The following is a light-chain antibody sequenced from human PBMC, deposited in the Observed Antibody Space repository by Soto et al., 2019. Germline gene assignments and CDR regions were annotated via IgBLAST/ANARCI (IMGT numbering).Light chain of an antibody. J-gene: IGKJ1*01. V-gene: IGKV3-15*01. CDR2: GVS. CDR1: QRVSST. CDR3: QQYNKWPLT. Sequence: ELLMTQSPATLSVVPGERATLSCRARQRVSSTLAWHQHKPGYAPSLLTYGVSTRATSIPARFSGRGSGTEFTLTTSSLHSKDFAVYDCQQYNKWPLTFGQATSADIK.